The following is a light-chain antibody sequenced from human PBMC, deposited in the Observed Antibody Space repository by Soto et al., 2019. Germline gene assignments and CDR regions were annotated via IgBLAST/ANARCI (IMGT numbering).Light chain of an antibody. J-gene: IGKJ4*01. CDR2: DAS. CDR3: QHRSSWPLT. Sequence: EIVLIQSPATLSLSPGERATLSCRASQSVSSYLVWYQQKPGQAPRLLIYDASNRATGIPARFSGSGSGTDFTLTISSLEPEDFAVYYCQHRSSWPLTFGGGTKVDIK. V-gene: IGKV3-11*01. CDR1: QSVSSY.